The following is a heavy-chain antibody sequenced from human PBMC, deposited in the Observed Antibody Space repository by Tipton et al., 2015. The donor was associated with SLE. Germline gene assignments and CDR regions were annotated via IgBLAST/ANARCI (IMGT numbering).Heavy chain of an antibody. D-gene: IGHD5-12*01. CDR3: ARADSDGSGVFDV. J-gene: IGHJ3*01. CDR1: GGSISSGTYY. V-gene: IGHV4-61*02. Sequence: TLSLTCTVSGGSISSGTYYWSWIRQPAGRRLEWIGRIFTTGSSNYNPSLKSRVTISVDTSKNEFSLKLSSVTAADTAMYYCARADSDGSGVFDVWGQGTMVSVSS. CDR2: IFTTGSS.